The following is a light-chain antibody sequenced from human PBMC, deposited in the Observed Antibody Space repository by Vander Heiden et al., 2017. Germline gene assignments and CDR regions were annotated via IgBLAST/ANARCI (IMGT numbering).Light chain of an antibody. V-gene: IGLV2-8*01. CDR1: SSDVGGYNY. Sequence: QSALTHPPSASGSPGPSVTISCTGTSSDVGGYNYVSWYQQHPGKAPKLMIYEVSKRPSGVPARFSGSKSGNTASLTVSGLQAEDEADYFCSSYAGSNNLVFGGGTKLTVL. CDR3: SSYAGSNNLV. CDR2: EVS. J-gene: IGLJ2*01.